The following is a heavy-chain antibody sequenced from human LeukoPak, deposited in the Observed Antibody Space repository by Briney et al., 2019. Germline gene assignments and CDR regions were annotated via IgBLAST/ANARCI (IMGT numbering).Heavy chain of an antibody. CDR2: LSSSSSYI. J-gene: IGHJ4*02. CDR1: GFTFSSYA. D-gene: IGHD1-26*01. V-gene: IGHV3-21*01. CDR3: ARANTSGNYYFDS. Sequence: PGGSLRLSCAASGFTFSSYAMSWVRQAPGKGLEWVSSLSSSSSYIYYADAVKGRFTISRDNAKKSLYLQMNSLRVEDTAVYYCARANTSGNYYFDSWGQGTLVTVSS.